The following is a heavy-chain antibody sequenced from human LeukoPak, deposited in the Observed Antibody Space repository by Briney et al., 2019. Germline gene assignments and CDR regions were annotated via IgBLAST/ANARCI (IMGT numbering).Heavy chain of an antibody. Sequence: PGGSLRLSCAASGSTFSSYPMHWVRQAPGKGLEWVAVISYDGSNKYYADSVKGRFTISRDNSKNTLYLQMNSLRAEDTAVYYCARESPSTGFDYWGQGTLVTVSS. V-gene: IGHV3-30-3*01. CDR2: ISYDGSNK. CDR3: ARESPSTGFDY. CDR1: GSTFSSYP. J-gene: IGHJ4*02. D-gene: IGHD4-17*01.